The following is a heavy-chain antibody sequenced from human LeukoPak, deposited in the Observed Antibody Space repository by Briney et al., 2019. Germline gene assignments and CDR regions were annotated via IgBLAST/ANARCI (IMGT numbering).Heavy chain of an antibody. D-gene: IGHD6-6*01. Sequence: PGGSLRLSCAASGFTFSNYAMNWVRQAPGKGLEWVSAISRSGGSTYYADCVKGRFTISRDNSKNTLYLQMNSLRAEDTAVYYCARGLYSSSPWGQGILVTVSS. CDR3: ARGLYSSSP. J-gene: IGHJ4*02. CDR2: ISRSGGST. V-gene: IGHV3-23*01. CDR1: GFTFSNYA.